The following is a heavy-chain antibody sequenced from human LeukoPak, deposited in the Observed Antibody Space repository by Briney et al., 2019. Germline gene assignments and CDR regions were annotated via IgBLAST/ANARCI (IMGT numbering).Heavy chain of an antibody. CDR3: ARDRFVDYSHYYYYYYMDV. V-gene: IGHV1-18*01. CDR2: ISAYNGNT. D-gene: IGHD2-15*01. CDR1: GYTFTSYG. J-gene: IGHJ6*03. Sequence: GASVKVSCKASGYTFTSYGISWVRQAPGQGLEWMGWISAYNGNTNYAQKLQGRVTMTTDTSTSTAYMELRSLRSDDTAVYYCARDRFVDYSHYYYYYYMDVWGKGTTVTVSS.